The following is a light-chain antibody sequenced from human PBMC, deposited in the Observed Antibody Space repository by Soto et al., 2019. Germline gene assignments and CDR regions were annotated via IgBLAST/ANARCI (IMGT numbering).Light chain of an antibody. J-gene: IGKJ1*01. Sequence: AIRMTQSPSSLSASSGDRVTSXXRASQGISSYVAWYQQKPGKAPKLXTYAASTLQSGVPSRFSGSGSGTDFTLTISCLQSEDFATYYCQQYYSYPRTFGQGTKVDIK. CDR3: QQYYSYPRT. CDR2: AAS. V-gene: IGKV1-8*01. CDR1: QGISSY.